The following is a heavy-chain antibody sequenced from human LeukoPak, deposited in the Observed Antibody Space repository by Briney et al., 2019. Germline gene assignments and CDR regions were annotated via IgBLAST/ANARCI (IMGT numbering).Heavy chain of an antibody. CDR3: ARDGSYGSSYFDY. CDR1: GFTFRNYG. J-gene: IGHJ4*02. CDR2: IWYDGSNK. V-gene: IGHV3-33*02. D-gene: IGHD3-10*01. Sequence: GGSLRLSCAASGFTFRNYGMYWVRQAPGKGLEWVAIIWYDGSNKYYTDSAKGRFTISRDNSKNTLFLQMNSLRAEDTAVYYCARDGSYGSSYFDYWGQGTLVTVSS.